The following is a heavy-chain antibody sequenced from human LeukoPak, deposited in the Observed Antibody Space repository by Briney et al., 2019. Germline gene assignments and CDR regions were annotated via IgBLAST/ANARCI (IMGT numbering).Heavy chain of an antibody. J-gene: IGHJ5*02. CDR3: TTDLRSNSWSRRLLNWFDP. Sequence: GGPLRLSCAASGLTFTNAWMSWVRQAPGKGLEWVGRIKSKTDGGTTDYAAPVKGRFTISRDDSKNTLYLQMNSLKTEDTAVYYCTTDLRSNSWSRRLLNWFDPWGQGTLVTVSS. CDR2: IKSKTDGGTT. V-gene: IGHV3-15*01. CDR1: GLTFTNAW. D-gene: IGHD6-13*01.